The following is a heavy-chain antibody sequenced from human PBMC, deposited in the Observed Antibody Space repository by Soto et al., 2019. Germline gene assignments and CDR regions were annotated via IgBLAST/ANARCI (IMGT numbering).Heavy chain of an antibody. D-gene: IGHD5-12*01. CDR3: ARIVPPVEYDFYNGRNIVATTIYYFDY. CDR1: GFSLSNARMG. J-gene: IGHJ4*02. Sequence: QVTLKESGPVLVKPTETLTLTCTVSGFSLSNARMGVSWIRQPPGKALEWLAHIFSNDEKSYSTSLKSRLTISKDTSKSQVVLTMTNMDPVDTATYYCARIVPPVEYDFYNGRNIVATTIYYFDYWGQGTLVTVSS. CDR2: IFSNDEK. V-gene: IGHV2-26*01.